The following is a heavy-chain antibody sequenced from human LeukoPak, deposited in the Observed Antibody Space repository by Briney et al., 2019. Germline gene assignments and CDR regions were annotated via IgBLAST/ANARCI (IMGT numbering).Heavy chain of an antibody. J-gene: IGHJ4*02. CDR3: ARSQAARPGY. CDR2: IYYSGST. Sequence: SETLSLTCAVSGGSISSGGYSWSWIRQPPGKGLEWIGYIYYSGSTYYNPSLKSRVTISVDTSKNQFSLELSSVTAADTAVYYCARSQAARPGYWGQGTLVTVSS. D-gene: IGHD6-6*01. V-gene: IGHV4-30-4*07. CDR1: GGSISSGGYS.